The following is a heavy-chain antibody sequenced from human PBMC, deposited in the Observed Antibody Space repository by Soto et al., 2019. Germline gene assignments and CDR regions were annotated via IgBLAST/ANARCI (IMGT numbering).Heavy chain of an antibody. CDR2: IYYSGST. V-gene: IGHV4-30-4*01. Sequence: SETLSLTCTVSGGSISSGDYYWSWIRQPPGKGLEWIGYIYYSGSTYYKPSLKSRVTISVDTSKNQFSLKLSSVTAADTSVYFCACGRAYYDSSGYYLFDYWGQGTLVTVSS. CDR1: GGSISSGDYY. CDR3: ACGRAYYDSSGYYLFDY. J-gene: IGHJ4*02. D-gene: IGHD3-22*01.